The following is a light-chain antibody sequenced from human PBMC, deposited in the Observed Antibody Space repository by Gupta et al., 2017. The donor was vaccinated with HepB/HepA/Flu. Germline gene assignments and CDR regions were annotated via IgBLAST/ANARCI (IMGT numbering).Light chain of an antibody. CDR1: QNINST. CDR3: QQYNNRPSWT. J-gene: IGKJ1*01. V-gene: IGKV3-15*01. Sequence: EIVMTQSPPTLSVSPGEGATLPCMASQNINSTLAWYQQKHGQAPRVLIYDASARTTGIPARLSGSGFGTELTLPISSLQSEDFAVYYGQQYNNRPSWTFGQGTNVEIK. CDR2: DAS.